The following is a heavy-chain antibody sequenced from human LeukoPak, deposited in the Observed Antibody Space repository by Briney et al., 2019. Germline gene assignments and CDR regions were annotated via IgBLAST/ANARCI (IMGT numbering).Heavy chain of an antibody. CDR1: GGSISSYY. CDR3: ARDSEQQLVPSSNYYYYYMDV. J-gene: IGHJ6*03. CDR2: IYTSGST. Sequence: SETLSLTCTVSGGSISSYYWSWIRQPAGKGLEWIGRIYTSGSTNYNPSLKSRVTMSVDTSKNQFSLKLSSVTAADTAVYYCARDSEQQLVPSSNYYYYYMDVWGKGTTVTVSS. V-gene: IGHV4-4*07. D-gene: IGHD6-13*01.